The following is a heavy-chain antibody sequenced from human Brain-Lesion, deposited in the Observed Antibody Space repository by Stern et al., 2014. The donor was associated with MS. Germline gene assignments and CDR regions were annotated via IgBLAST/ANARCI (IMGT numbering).Heavy chain of an antibody. CDR2: INPNTGGT. CDR1: GYIFTGYY. D-gene: IGHD3-3*01. V-gene: IGHV1-2*02. CDR3: ARDQRGITIFGVVTDYYYLGMDV. J-gene: IGHJ6*02. Sequence: VQLVESGAEVKKPGASVKVSCKTSGYIFTGYYIHWGRQAPGQGLEWRXWINPNTGGTKYAQKLQGRVTMSRDTSISTAYVELSSLTSDDTAVYYCARDQRGITIFGVVTDYYYLGMDVWGQGTTVTVSS.